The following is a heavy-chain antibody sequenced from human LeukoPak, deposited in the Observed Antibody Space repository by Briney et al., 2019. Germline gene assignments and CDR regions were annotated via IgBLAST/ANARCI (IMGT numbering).Heavy chain of an antibody. CDR2: IKSKTDGGTT. CDR3: TTDLGSGVHYYDSSGYYRY. V-gene: IGHV3-15*01. CDR1: GFTFNNAW. Sequence: GGSLRLSCAASGFTFNNAWMTWVRQAPGKGLGWVGRIKSKTDGGTTDYAAPVKGRFTISRDDSKNTLYLQMNSLKTEDTAVYYCTTDLGSGVHYYDSSGYYRYWGQGTLVTVSS. J-gene: IGHJ4*02. D-gene: IGHD3-22*01.